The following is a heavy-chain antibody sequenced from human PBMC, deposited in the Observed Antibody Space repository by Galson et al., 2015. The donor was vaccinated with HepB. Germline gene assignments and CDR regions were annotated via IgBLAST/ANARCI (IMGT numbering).Heavy chain of an antibody. CDR1: GFIFTSYG. CDR2: ISYDGTNK. CDR3: ARAPLYWYFDL. V-gene: IGHV3-30*03. J-gene: IGHJ2*01. Sequence: LRLSCAASGFIFTSYGMHWVRQAPGKGLEWVAVISYDGTNKYYADSVKGRITISRDDSKNTLYLQMNSLRAEDTAVYYCARAPLYWYFDLWGRGTLVTVSS.